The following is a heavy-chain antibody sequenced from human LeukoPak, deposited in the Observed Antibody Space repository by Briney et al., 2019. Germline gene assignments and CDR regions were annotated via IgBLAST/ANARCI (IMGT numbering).Heavy chain of an antibody. D-gene: IGHD3-9*01. Sequence: PGGSLRLSCAASGYTFSSYWMSWVRQAPGKGLEWVANIKQDGSEKYYVDSVKGRFTISRDNAKNSLYLQMNSPRAEDTAVYYCARVRTYYDILTGYHEQYYFDYWGQGTLVTVSS. CDR2: IKQDGSEK. CDR3: ARVRTYYDILTGYHEQYYFDY. CDR1: GYTFSSYW. J-gene: IGHJ4*02. V-gene: IGHV3-7*01.